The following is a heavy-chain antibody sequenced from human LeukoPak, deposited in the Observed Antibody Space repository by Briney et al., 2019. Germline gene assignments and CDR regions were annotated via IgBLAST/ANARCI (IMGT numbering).Heavy chain of an antibody. CDR2: IWYDGSNK. J-gene: IGHJ4*02. Sequence: PGRSMRLSCAASGFTFSSYGMHWVRQAPGKGLEWVAVIWYDGSNKYYADSVKGRFTISRDNSKNTLYLQMNSLRAEDTAVNYCAKDHGVVVVAAGFDYWGQGTLVTVSS. V-gene: IGHV3-33*06. CDR1: GFTFSSYG. CDR3: AKDHGVVVVAAGFDY. D-gene: IGHD2-15*01.